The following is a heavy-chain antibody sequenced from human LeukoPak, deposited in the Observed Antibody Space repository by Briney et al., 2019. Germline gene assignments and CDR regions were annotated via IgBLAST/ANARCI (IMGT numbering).Heavy chain of an antibody. D-gene: IGHD3-9*01. CDR2: INAGNGNT. J-gene: IGHJ4*02. CDR3: ASYQGLRCFDWFFDY. CDR1: GGTFSTYA. Sequence: ASVKVSCKASGGTFSTYAISWVRQAPGQRLEWMGWINAGNGNTKYSQKFQGRVTITRDTSASTAYMELSSLRSEDTAVYYCASYQGLRCFDWFFDYWDQGTLVTVSS. V-gene: IGHV1-3*01.